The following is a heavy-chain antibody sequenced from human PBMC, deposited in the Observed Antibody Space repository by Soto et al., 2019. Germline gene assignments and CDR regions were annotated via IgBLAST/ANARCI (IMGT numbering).Heavy chain of an antibody. Sequence: QLQLRESGPGLVKPSETLSLTCAVSGASISRGGFHWGWIRQPPGQGLELIGSLYSGPTYYNPSLKSRVTIAADTSKNEFSLSLTSVAAADTAVYYCARRGSGHTFDYWGQGTLVTVSS. V-gene: IGHV4-39*01. CDR1: GASISRGGFH. D-gene: IGHD3-10*01. J-gene: IGHJ4*02. CDR2: LYSGPT. CDR3: ARRGSGHTFDY.